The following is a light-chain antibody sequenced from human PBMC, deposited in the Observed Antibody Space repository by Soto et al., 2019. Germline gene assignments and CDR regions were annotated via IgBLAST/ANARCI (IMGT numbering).Light chain of an antibody. V-gene: IGLV2-14*01. CDR2: EVS. CDR3: SSYTSSSTLGV. CDR1: ISDVGGYNY. J-gene: IGLJ1*01. Sequence: SSLRRPSSVCGSPGQSITISCTGTISDVGGYNYVSWYQQHPGKAPKLMIYEVSNRPSGVSNRFSGSKSGNTASLTISGLQAEDEADYYCSSYTSSSTLGVFGTGTKVTV.